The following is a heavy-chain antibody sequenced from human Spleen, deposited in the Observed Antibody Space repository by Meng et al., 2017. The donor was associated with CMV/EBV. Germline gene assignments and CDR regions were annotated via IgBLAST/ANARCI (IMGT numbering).Heavy chain of an antibody. V-gene: IGHV4-34*01. D-gene: IGHD5-24*01. CDR2: INHSGST. CDR3: AGPDGNSYVYWGGRIDY. J-gene: IGHJ4*02. CDR1: GGSFSGYY. Sequence: SETLSLTCAVYGGSFSGYYWSWIRQPPGKGLEWIGEINHSGSTNYNPSLKSRVTISVDTSKNQCSLKLSSVTAADTAVYYCAGPDGNSYVYWGGRIDYWGQGTLVTVSS.